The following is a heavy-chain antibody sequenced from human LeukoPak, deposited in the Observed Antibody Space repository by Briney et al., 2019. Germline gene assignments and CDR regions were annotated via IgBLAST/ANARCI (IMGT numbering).Heavy chain of an antibody. D-gene: IGHD1-26*01. CDR1: GFTFSSYA. CDR2: ISGSGGST. CDR3: AKVIRGTKLFDY. V-gene: IGHV3-23*01. Sequence: GGSLRLSCAASGFTFSSYAMSWVRQAPGKGLEWVSAISGSGGSTYYADSVKGRFTISKDNSKNTLYLQMNSLRAEDTAVYYCAKVIRGTKLFDYWGQGTLVTVSS. J-gene: IGHJ4*02.